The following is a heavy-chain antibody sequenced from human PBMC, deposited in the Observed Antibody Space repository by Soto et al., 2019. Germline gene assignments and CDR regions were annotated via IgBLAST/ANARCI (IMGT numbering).Heavy chain of an antibody. J-gene: IGHJ4*02. CDR1: GFTVSSNY. Sequence: EVQLVESGGGLVQPGGSLRLSCAASGFTVSSNYMSWVRQAPGKGLEWVSVISSGGSTYYEDSVKGRLTISRHNSKNTLYLQMNSLRAEDTDVYYCARGGGPDGREGDYWGQVTLVTVSS. CDR3: ARGGGPDGREGDY. V-gene: IGHV3-53*04. D-gene: IGHD1-26*01. CDR2: ISSGGST.